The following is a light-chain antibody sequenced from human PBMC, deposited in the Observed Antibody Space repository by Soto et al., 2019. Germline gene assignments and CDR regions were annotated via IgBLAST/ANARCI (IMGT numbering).Light chain of an antibody. CDR2: DAS. Sequence: EILLTQSPATQSLSPGERATLSCRASQGVSTYLAWYQQKPGQAPRLLIYDASTRATGIPARFSGSGSGTDFTLTISSLEPEDFAVYYCQQRSTWPLTFGGGTKVEIK. J-gene: IGKJ4*01. CDR3: QQRSTWPLT. V-gene: IGKV3-11*01. CDR1: QGVSTY.